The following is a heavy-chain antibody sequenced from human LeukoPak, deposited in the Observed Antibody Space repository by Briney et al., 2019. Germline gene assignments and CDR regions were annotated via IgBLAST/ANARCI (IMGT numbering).Heavy chain of an antibody. CDR1: GYTLTELS. CDR2: FDPEDGET. V-gene: IGHV1-24*01. CDR3: ATVGRGNDRRDAFDI. D-gene: IGHD1-1*01. J-gene: IGHJ3*02. Sequence: ASVKVSCKVSGYTLTELSMHWVRQAPGKGLEWTGGFDPEDGETIYAQKFQGRVTMTEDTSTDTAYMELSSLRSEDTAVYYCATVGRGNDRRDAFDIWGQGTMVTVS.